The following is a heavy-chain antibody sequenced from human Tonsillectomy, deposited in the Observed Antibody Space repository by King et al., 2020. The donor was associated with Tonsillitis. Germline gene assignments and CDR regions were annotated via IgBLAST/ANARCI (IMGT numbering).Heavy chain of an antibody. CDR1: GFTFSGSN. V-gene: IGHV3-48*02. J-gene: IGHJ2*01. CDR2: ITSSSTTM. CDR3: ARGTIGGYLDL. Sequence: VQLVESGGGLVQPGGSLRLSCAASGFTFSGSNMNWVRQAPGRGLEWVSYITSSSTTMYYADFVKGRFSISRDNVKNSLSLQMKSLRDDDTAVYYCARGTIGGYLDLWGRGTLVTVSS. D-gene: IGHD3-16*01.